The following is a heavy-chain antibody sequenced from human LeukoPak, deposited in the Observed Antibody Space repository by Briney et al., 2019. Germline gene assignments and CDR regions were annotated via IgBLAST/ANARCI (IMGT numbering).Heavy chain of an antibody. CDR1: GFTFSNYY. Sequence: GGSLRLSCAASGFTFSNYYMRWVRRAPGKGLEWVANIKQDGSERFYGGSVTGRFTISRDNAKNSVYLQMNSLRAEDTAEYYCARVGGSWYMDHWGQGTLVTVSS. J-gene: IGHJ4*02. V-gene: IGHV3-7*03. CDR2: IKQDGSER. D-gene: IGHD6-13*01. CDR3: ARVGGSWYMDH.